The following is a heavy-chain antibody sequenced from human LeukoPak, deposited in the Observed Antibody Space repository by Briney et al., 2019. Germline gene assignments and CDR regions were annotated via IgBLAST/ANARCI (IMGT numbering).Heavy chain of an antibody. J-gene: IGHJ4*02. Sequence: ASVKVSCRASGYSFVLYGISWVRQAPGQGPEWMGWISTYNGNTKYAEKFQGRVTMTTDTPTSTAYMELRSLRSDDTAVYYCARDEDYGIFVNVDYWGQGTLVTVSS. CDR2: ISTYNGNT. CDR1: GYSFVLYG. CDR3: ARDEDYGIFVNVDY. D-gene: IGHD4-17*01. V-gene: IGHV1-18*01.